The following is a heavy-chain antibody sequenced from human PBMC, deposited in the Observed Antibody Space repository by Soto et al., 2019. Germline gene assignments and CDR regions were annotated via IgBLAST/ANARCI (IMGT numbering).Heavy chain of an antibody. Sequence: ASVKVSCKVSGYTLTELSMHWVRQAPGKGLEWMGGFDPEDGETIYAQKFRGRVTMTEDTSTDTAYMELSSLRSEDTAVYYCATDFNLNYYDSSGYYPYNWFDPWGQGTLVTVSS. J-gene: IGHJ5*02. CDR1: GYTLTELS. V-gene: IGHV1-24*01. CDR2: FDPEDGET. D-gene: IGHD3-22*01. CDR3: ATDFNLNYYDSSGYYPYNWFDP.